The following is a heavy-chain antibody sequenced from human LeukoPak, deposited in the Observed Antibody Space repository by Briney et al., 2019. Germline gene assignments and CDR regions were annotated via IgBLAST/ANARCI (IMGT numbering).Heavy chain of an antibody. V-gene: IGHV1-2*02. Sequence: GASVKVSCKASGYTFTGYYMHWVRQAPGQGLEWMGWINPNSGGTNYAQKFQGRVTMTRDTSISTAYMELSRLRSDDTAVYYCARETGIAVAGTDYWGQGTLVTVSS. CDR1: GYTFTGYY. CDR3: ARETGIAVAGTDY. J-gene: IGHJ4*02. D-gene: IGHD6-19*01. CDR2: INPNSGGT.